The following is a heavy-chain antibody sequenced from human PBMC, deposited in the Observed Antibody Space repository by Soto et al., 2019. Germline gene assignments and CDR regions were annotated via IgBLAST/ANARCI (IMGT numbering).Heavy chain of an antibody. CDR1: GGTFNTYG. CDR2: IIPLFGTT. V-gene: IGHV1-69*01. CDR3: ARGGELAGWMPFDS. J-gene: IGHJ4*02. Sequence: QVHLVQSGAEVKKPGPSVKFSGRASGGTFNTYGSNWVRQAPGQGLEWMGGIIPLFGTTTYAQNFQGRVTITADQSTTTAYMEMSGLTSEDTAVYFCARGGELAGWMPFDSWGQGTLVTVSS. D-gene: IGHD6-19*01.